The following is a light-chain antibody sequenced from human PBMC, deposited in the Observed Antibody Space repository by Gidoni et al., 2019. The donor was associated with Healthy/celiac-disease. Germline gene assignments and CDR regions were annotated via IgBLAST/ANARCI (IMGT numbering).Light chain of an antibody. CDR1: QGSSSW. CDR3: QQANSFPFT. V-gene: IGKV1-12*01. CDR2: AAS. J-gene: IGKJ3*01. Sequence: QMTQSPSSVSASVGDRVTITCRASQGSSSWLAWYQQKPEKAPKLLIDAASSVQSGVPSRFSGSGSGTDFTLTISSLQPEDFATYYCQQANSFPFTFGPGTKVDIK.